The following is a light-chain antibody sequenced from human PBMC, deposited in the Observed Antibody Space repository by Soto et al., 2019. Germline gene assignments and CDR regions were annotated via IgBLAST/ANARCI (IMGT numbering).Light chain of an antibody. J-gene: IGKJ1*01. CDR1: QNVNTN. CDR2: GAS. Sequence: EVVMTQSPATLSVSPGGGATLSCRASQNVNTNLAWYQLKPGQAPRLLIYGASTRATGLPAKFSGSGSGTEFTLTISSLQPEDFAVYYCHQYNDGPGGTFGQGTKVGIK. CDR3: HQYNDGPGGT. V-gene: IGKV3-15*01.